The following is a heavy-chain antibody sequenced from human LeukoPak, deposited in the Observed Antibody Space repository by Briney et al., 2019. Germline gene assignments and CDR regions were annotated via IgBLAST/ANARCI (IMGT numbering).Heavy chain of an antibody. CDR1: GFTFSSYG. CDR3: AKDWGPSLVDY. V-gene: IGHV3-30*18. J-gene: IGHJ4*02. Sequence: PGGSLRLSCAASGFTFSSYGMHWVRRAPGKGLEWVAVISYDGSNKYYADSVKGRFTISRDNSKNTLYLQMNSLRAEDTAVYYCAKDWGPSLVDYWGQGTLVTVSS. D-gene: IGHD3-16*01. CDR2: ISYDGSNK.